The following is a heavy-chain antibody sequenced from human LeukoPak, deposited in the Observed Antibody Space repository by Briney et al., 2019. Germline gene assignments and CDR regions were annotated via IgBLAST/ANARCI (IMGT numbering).Heavy chain of an antibody. J-gene: IGHJ4*02. Sequence: GGSLRLSCAASGFTFSDYYMSWIRQAPGKGLEWVSAISGSGGSTYYADSVKGRFTISRDNSKDTLYLQMNSLRAEDTAVYYCAKDADGDYDYWGQGTLVTVSS. CDR1: GFTFSDYY. CDR3: AKDADGDYDY. V-gene: IGHV3-23*01. CDR2: ISGSGGST. D-gene: IGHD4-17*01.